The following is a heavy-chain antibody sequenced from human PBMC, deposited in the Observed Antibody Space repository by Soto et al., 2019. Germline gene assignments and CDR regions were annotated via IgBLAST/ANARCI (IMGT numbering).Heavy chain of an antibody. J-gene: IGHJ4*02. Sequence: QVPLVQSGAEVKKPGSSVKVSCKASGGTFSTYAISWVRPAPGPGLEWMGGIIPIFGTANYAQKFQGRVTITADESTSTAYMELSSLGSEDTAVYDCAADVGASARTFDYWGQGTLVTVSS. V-gene: IGHV1-69*01. D-gene: IGHD1-26*01. CDR1: GGTFSTYA. CDR3: AADVGASARTFDY. CDR2: IIPIFGTA.